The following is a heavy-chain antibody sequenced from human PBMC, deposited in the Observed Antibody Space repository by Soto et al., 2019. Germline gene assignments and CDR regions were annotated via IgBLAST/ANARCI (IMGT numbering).Heavy chain of an antibody. CDR3: ARILRGGNSGFAFDI. D-gene: IGHD2-21*02. Sequence: WTWIRQPPGKGLECIGYIYYSGSTNYNPSLKSRVTMSVDTSKNQFSLNLNSVTAADTAVYYCARILRGGNSGFAFDIWGQGTMVTVSS. V-gene: IGHV4-59*01. CDR2: IYYSGST. J-gene: IGHJ3*02.